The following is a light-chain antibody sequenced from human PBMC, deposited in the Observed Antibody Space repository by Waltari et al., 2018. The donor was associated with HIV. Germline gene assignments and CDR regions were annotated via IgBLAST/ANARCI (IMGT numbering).Light chain of an antibody. CDR3: CSYAGNYTFV. CDR2: DVS. CDR1: SSDVGGYNY. V-gene: IGLV2-11*01. Sequence: QSALTQPRSVPGSPGQSVTISCTGTSSDVGGYNYVSWYQQHQGNAPQFMIYDVSKRPSGVPDLFSGSKSGNTASLTISGLQAEDEADYYCCSYAGNYTFVFGGGTKLTVL. J-gene: IGLJ2*01.